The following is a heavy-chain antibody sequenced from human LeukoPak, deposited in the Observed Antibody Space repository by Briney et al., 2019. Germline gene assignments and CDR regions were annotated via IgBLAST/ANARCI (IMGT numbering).Heavy chain of an antibody. CDR3: AREYSRGWKNFDY. D-gene: IGHD6-19*01. V-gene: IGHV1-69*01. CDR2: IIPIFGTA. CDR1: GGTFSSYA. J-gene: IGHJ4*02. Sequence: ASVKVSCKASGGTFSSYAISWVRQAPGQGLEWMGGIIPIFGTANYAQKFQGRVTITADESTSTAYMELSSLRSEDTAVYYCAREYSRGWKNFDYWGQGTLVTVSS.